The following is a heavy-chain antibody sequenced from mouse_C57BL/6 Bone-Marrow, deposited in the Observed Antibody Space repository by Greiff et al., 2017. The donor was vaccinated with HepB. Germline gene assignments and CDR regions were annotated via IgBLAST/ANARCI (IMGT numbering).Heavy chain of an antibody. D-gene: IGHD2-4*01. CDR2: FYPGSGSI. CDR1: GYTFTEYT. V-gene: IGHV1-62-2*01. Sequence: VKLMESGAELVKPGASVKLSCKASGYTFTEYTIHWVKQRSGQGLEWIGWFYPGSGSIKYNEKFKDKATLTADKSSSTVYMELSRLTSEDSAVYFCARHEEMITTSPYYAMDYWGQGTSVTVSS. CDR3: ARHEEMITTSPYYAMDY. J-gene: IGHJ4*01.